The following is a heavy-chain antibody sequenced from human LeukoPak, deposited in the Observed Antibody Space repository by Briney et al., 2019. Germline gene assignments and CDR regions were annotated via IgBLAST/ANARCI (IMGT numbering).Heavy chain of an antibody. CDR2: IKQGGSEK. CDR1: GFTFSSYW. J-gene: IGHJ3*02. CDR3: ASVYSPFAFDI. Sequence: PGGSLRLSCAASGFTFSSYWMSWVRQAPGKGLEWVANIKQGGSEKYYVDSVKGRFTISRDNAKNSLYLQMNSLRAEDTAVCYCASVYSPFAFDIWGQGTMVTVSS. V-gene: IGHV3-7*01. D-gene: IGHD1-26*01.